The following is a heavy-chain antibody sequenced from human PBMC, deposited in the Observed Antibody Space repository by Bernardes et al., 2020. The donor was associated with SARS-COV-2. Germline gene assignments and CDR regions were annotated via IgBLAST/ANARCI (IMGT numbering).Heavy chain of an antibody. CDR3: ASEGALYCTSSSCYIRGVGNYGMDV. J-gene: IGHJ6*02. D-gene: IGHD2-2*01. V-gene: IGHV1-24*01. CDR1: GYTLPKLS. CDR2: VDEDGEK. Sequence: ASVKVSCKVSGYTLPKLSMHWVRQAPGKGLEWMGGVDEDGEKIYAQKFQGRVTMTEDTSTDTAYMELSSLISDDTAVYFCASEGALYCTSSSCYIRGVGNYGMDVWGQGTTVTVSS.